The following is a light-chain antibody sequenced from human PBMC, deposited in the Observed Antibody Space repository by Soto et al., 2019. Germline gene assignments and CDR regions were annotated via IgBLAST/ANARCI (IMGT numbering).Light chain of an antibody. CDR3: QQSYSTPFT. CDR2: AAS. V-gene: IGKV1-39*01. CDR1: QSISSY. J-gene: IGKJ3*01. Sequence: SSLSASVGDRVTITCRASQSISSYLNWYQQKPGKAPKLLIYAASSLQSGVPSRFSGSGSGTDFTLTISSLQPEDFATYYCQQSYSTPFTFGPGTKVDIK.